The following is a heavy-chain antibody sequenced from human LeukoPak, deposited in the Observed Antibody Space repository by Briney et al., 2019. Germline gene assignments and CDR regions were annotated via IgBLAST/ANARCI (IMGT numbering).Heavy chain of an antibody. CDR3: SKAGDTNYSRHGDY. Sequence: QTGGSLRLSCATSGFTFRSYPMRWVRQAPGRGLEWVAVISGNSGATYYADSVKGRFTSSRDNAKNTVYLQMNNLRGEDTALYYRSKAGDTNYSRHGDYWGQGTLVTVSS. V-gene: IGHV3-23*01. D-gene: IGHD4-11*01. CDR2: ISGNSGAT. J-gene: IGHJ4*02. CDR1: GFTFRSYP.